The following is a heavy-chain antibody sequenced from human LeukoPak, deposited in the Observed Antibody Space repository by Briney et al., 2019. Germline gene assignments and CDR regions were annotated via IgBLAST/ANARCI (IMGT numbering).Heavy chain of an antibody. J-gene: IGHJ4*02. CDR3: ARAGYDSSGYYYNS. V-gene: IGHV4-39*01. CDR2: IYYTGSS. D-gene: IGHD3-22*01. Sequence: PSETLSLTCTVSGXSISSSSDYWGWVRQPPGMGLEWIGSIYYTGSSYYNPSLKSRVTISVDTSKNQFSLKLSSVTAADTAVYYCARAGYDSSGYYYNSWGQGTLVTVSS. CDR1: GXSISSSSDY.